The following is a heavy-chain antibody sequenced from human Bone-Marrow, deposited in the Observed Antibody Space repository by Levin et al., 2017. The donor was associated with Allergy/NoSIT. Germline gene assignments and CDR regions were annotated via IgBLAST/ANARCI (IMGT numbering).Heavy chain of an antibody. CDR1: GFTFDDYT. J-gene: IGHJ4*02. CDR3: AQVRAVASWGYFEY. D-gene: IGHD6-19*01. CDR2: INWNGGDI. Sequence: PGGSLRLSCAASGFTFDDYTMHWVRQAPGKGLEWVSLINWNGGDIFYADSVKGRFTVSRDNSRNSLYLEMNSLRIEDTALYYCAQVRAVASWGYFEYWGLGTLVTVSS. V-gene: IGHV3-43*01.